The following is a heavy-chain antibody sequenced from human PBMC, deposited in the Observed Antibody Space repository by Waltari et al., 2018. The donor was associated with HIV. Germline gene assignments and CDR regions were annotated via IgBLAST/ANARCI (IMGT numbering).Heavy chain of an antibody. V-gene: IGHV3-23*01. J-gene: IGHJ4*02. CDR3: AGGFSHVLDY. D-gene: IGHD5-18*01. Sequence: EVQLLESGGVLVQPGGSLRLSCAASGFIFSNNGMSWVRQAPGKGIEGVSSIIGNGRETNYAASVKGRFTISRDNSKNILYLQMNSLQAEDTAVYFCAGGFSHVLDYWGQGTLVTVSS. CDR2: IIGNGRET. CDR1: GFIFSNNG.